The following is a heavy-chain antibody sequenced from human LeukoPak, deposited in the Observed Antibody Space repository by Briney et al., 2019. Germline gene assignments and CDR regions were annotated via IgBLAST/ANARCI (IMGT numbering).Heavy chain of an antibody. Sequence: SGPTLVNPTQTLTLTCTFSGFSLSTSGVGVGWIRQPPGKALEWLALIYWNDDKRYSPSLKSRLTITKDTSKNQVVLTMTNMDPVDTATYYCAHSYYYDSSGHHFGPLTPPYYFDYWGQGTLVTVSS. J-gene: IGHJ4*02. V-gene: IGHV2-5*01. CDR1: GFSLSTSGVG. CDR2: IYWNDDK. CDR3: AHSYYYDSSGHHFGPLTPPYYFDY. D-gene: IGHD3-22*01.